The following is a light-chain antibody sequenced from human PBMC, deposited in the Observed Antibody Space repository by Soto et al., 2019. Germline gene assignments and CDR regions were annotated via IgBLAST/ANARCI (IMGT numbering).Light chain of an antibody. CDR3: QQYNSYSPPV. V-gene: IGKV1-5*03. J-gene: IGKJ4*01. CDR2: KAS. CDR1: QSISTW. Sequence: DLPMTQSPSTLSASVGDRVTITCRASQSISTWLAWYQQKPGKAPKLLIYKASSLESGVPSRFSGSGSGTEFTLTISTLQPDDFATYNCQQYNSYSPPVFGGGTKVEIK.